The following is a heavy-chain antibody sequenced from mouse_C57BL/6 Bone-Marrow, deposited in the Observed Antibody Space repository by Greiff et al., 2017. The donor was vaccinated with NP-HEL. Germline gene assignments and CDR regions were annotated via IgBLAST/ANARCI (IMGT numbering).Heavy chain of an antibody. J-gene: IGHJ3*01. V-gene: IGHV1-64*01. CDR3: ARGGDYYDYGEFAY. Sequence: QVQLQQPGAELVKPGASVKLSCKASGYTFTSYWMHWVKQRPGQGLEWIGMIHPNSGSTNYNEKFKSKATLTVDKSSSTAYMQLSSLTSEDTAVYYCARGGDYYDYGEFAYWGQGTLVTVSA. CDR2: IHPNSGST. D-gene: IGHD2-4*01. CDR1: GYTFTSYW.